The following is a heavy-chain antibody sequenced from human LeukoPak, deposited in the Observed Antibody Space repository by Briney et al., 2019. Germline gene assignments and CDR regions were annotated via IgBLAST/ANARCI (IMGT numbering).Heavy chain of an antibody. V-gene: IGHV3-66*03. D-gene: IGHD3-3*01. Sequence: GGSLRLSCAASGFTLTTNYMTWVRQAPGKGLEWVSVIYISGNTYYTDSVKGRFTISRDNSKNTLYLQMNSLRPEDTAVYYCARDHMRGYIFMDVWGKGTTATVSS. J-gene: IGHJ6*03. CDR2: IYISGNT. CDR1: GFTLTTNY. CDR3: ARDHMRGYIFMDV.